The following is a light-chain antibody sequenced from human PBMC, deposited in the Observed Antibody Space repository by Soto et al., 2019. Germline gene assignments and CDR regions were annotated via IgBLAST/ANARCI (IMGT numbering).Light chain of an antibody. CDR1: SSDIGANNY. CDR3: SAYTTSSTL. CDR2: DVT. J-gene: IGLJ2*01. V-gene: IGLV2-14*03. Sequence: QSALTQPASVSGSPGQSITISCTGTSSDIGANNYVSWYQQHPGKAPKLMIYDVTNRPSGVSNRFSGSKSGNTASLTVSGLQAEDEADYYCSAYTTSSTLFGGGTKLTFL.